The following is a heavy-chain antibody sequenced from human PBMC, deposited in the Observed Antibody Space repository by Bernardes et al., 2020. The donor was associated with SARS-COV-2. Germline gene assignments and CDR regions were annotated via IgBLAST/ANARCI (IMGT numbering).Heavy chain of an antibody. J-gene: IGHJ6*02. CDR2: INDDGSST. CDR1: GFTISTYW. Sequence: GGSLRLSRAAASGFTISTYWMHLGRQAPKKGQVGGSIINDDGSSTIYADPVKGRFTISRDNAKNTIYLQMNSLRAEDTAVYFCARGVATAQRSAMDVWGQETPVTLS. CDR3: ARGVATAQRSAMDV. V-gene: IGHV3-74*01. D-gene: IGHD5-18*01.